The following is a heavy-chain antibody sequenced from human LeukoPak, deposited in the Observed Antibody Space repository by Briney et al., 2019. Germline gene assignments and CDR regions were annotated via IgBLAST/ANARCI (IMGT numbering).Heavy chain of an antibody. D-gene: IGHD3-10*01. CDR1: GGSISSYY. J-gene: IGHJ4*02. Sequence: SETLSLTCTVSGGSISSYYWSWIRQPAGKGLEWIGYIYYSGSTNYNPSLKSRVTISVDTSKNQFSLKLSSVTAADTAVYYCARRAPLWFGERAFDYWGQGTLVTVSS. CDR2: IYYSGST. CDR3: ARRAPLWFGERAFDY. V-gene: IGHV4-59*08.